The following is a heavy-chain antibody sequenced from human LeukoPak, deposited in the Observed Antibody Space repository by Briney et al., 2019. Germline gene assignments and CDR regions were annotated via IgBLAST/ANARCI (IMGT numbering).Heavy chain of an antibody. Sequence: GASVKVSCKASGYTFTSYYMHWVRQAPGQGLEWMGIINPSGGSTSYAQKFQGRVTMTEDTSTDTAYMELSSLRSEDTAVYYCASGSGSYPNYYYYGMDVWGQGTTVTVSS. CDR3: ASGSGSYPNYYYYGMDV. J-gene: IGHJ6*02. CDR1: GYTFTSYY. CDR2: INPSGGST. V-gene: IGHV1-46*01. D-gene: IGHD1-26*01.